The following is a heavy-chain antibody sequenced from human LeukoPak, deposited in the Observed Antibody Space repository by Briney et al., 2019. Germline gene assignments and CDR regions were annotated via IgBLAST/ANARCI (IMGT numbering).Heavy chain of an antibody. J-gene: IGHJ4*02. CDR1: GGSFNSGY. CDR2: IHYSGST. V-gene: IGHV4-59*01. Sequence: SETLSLTCSVSGGSFNSGYRSWLRQPPGKELEWIGCIHYSGSTNHNPSLKSRVTISIDTSKNLFSLRLSSVTAADTAIYYCARDGAGRSFYYWGQGTLVTVSS. CDR3: ARDGAGRSFYY. D-gene: IGHD6-13*01.